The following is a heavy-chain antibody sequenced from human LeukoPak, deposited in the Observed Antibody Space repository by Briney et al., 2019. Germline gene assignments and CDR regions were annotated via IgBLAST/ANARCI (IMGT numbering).Heavy chain of an antibody. V-gene: IGHV4-34*01. J-gene: IGHJ4*02. CDR3: AGASKGEQDGLIGGFDY. D-gene: IGHD3-16*01. CDR2: INHSGST. CDR1: GGSFSGYY. Sequence: PSETLSLTCAVYGGSFSGYYWSWIRQPPGKGLEWIGEINHSGSTNYNPSLKSRVTISVDTSKNQFSLKLSSVTAADTAVYYCAGASKGEQDGLIGGFDYWGQGTLVTVSS.